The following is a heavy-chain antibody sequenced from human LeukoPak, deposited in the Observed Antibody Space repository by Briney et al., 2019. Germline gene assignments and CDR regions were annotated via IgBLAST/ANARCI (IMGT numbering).Heavy chain of an antibody. V-gene: IGHV3-30*02. D-gene: IGHD2-2*01. CDR3: ARDQGCTSTDCYSLFFHY. Sequence: GGSLRLSCAASGFTFSTYGMHWVRQAPGKGLEWVALIWYDGSNKYYADSVKDRFTISRDNYKNTLYLQMNSLRAEDTAVYYCARDQGCTSTDCYSLFFHYWGQGTLVTVSP. CDR2: IWYDGSNK. J-gene: IGHJ4*02. CDR1: GFTFSTYG.